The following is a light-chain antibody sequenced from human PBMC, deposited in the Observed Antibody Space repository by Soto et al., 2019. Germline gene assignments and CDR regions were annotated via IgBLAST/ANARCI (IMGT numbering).Light chain of an antibody. Sequence: DIQMTQSPPSLSASVGDRVTITCRASHDIKSSLAWYQQRAGKAPKLLIFTASTLDSGVPSRFSGGGSGTEFTLTISSLQPEDVATYYCQAYNSGPLTFGGGTEVQI. CDR1: HDIKSS. J-gene: IGKJ4*01. CDR3: QAYNSGPLT. V-gene: IGKV1-27*01. CDR2: TAS.